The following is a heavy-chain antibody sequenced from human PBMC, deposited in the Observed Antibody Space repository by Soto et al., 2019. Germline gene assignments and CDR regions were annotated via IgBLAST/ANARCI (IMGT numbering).Heavy chain of an antibody. Sequence: VQLVQSGPEVRKSGASVKVSCKASGYTFTSYAISWVRQAPGQGLERMGWISAYDGSTQYAQKFQGRVTMTTDTSANTAYMELRNLRSDDTAVYYCARDRWAAAAAALGSPFDYWGQGTRVTVSS. D-gene: IGHD6-13*01. CDR1: GYTFTSYA. CDR2: ISAYDGST. V-gene: IGHV1-18*01. J-gene: IGHJ4*02. CDR3: ARDRWAAAAAALGSPFDY.